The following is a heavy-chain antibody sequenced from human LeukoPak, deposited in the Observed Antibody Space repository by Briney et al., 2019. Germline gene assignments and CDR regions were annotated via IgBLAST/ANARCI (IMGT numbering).Heavy chain of an antibody. Sequence: TSETLSLTCAVSGGSISSSNWWSWVRQPPGKGLEWIGEIYHSGSTNYNPSLKSRVTISVDKSKNQFSLKLSSVTAADTAVYYCARLRVRGVIKRGWFDPWGQGTLVTVSS. CDR1: GGSISSSNW. D-gene: IGHD3-10*01. CDR3: ARLRVRGVIKRGWFDP. V-gene: IGHV4-4*02. J-gene: IGHJ5*02. CDR2: IYHSGST.